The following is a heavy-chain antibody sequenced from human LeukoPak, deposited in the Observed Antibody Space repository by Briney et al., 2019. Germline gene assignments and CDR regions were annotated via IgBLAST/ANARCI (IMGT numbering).Heavy chain of an antibody. J-gene: IGHJ4*02. V-gene: IGHV3-7*01. CDR3: ARDPTSGSHPHFDA. Sequence: GGSLRLSCAASGFILSNYWMTWVRQSPGKGLEWVATIKEDGSEKYYVDSVKGRFTISRDNAKNSLYLQMNSLRVEDTAIYFCARDPTSGSHPHFDAWGQGIQVSVSS. D-gene: IGHD1-26*01. CDR1: GFILSNYW. CDR2: IKEDGSEK.